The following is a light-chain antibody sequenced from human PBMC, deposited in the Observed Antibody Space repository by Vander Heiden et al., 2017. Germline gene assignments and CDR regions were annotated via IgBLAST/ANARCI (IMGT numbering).Light chain of an antibody. V-gene: IGLV3-21*02. CDR2: DDS. CDR3: QVWDSSSDHLFV. J-gene: IGLJ1*01. CDR1: NIGTKS. Sequence: SYVWTQPPSVSVAPGQTARITCGGYNIGTKSVHWYQQEPGQAPVLVVYDDSDRPSGIPERFSGANSGNTATLTISRVEAGDEADYYCQVWDSSSDHLFVFGTGTKVAVL.